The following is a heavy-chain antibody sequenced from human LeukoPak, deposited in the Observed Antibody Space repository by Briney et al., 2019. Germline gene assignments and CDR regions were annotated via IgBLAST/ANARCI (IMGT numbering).Heavy chain of an antibody. V-gene: IGHV3-23*01. CDR3: AKDVRVRGANYFDY. CDR2: ISGSGGSP. J-gene: IGHJ4*02. CDR1: GFTFSSYA. Sequence: GGSLRLSCAASGFTFSSYAISWVRQVPGKRQEWVSAISGSGGSPYYADSVKGRFTISRDNSKNTLYLQMNTLRAEDTAVYYSAKDVRVRGANYFDYWGQGTLVTVSS. D-gene: IGHD3-10*01.